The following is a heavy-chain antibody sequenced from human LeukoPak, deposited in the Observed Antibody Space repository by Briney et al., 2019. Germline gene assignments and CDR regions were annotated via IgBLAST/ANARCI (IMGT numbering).Heavy chain of an antibody. CDR3: ARLAYIVVVPAAIRVGYAFDI. CDR2: IYYSGST. CDR1: GGSISSSSYY. D-gene: IGHD2-2*01. V-gene: IGHV4-39*01. J-gene: IGHJ3*02. Sequence: SETLSLTCTVSGGSISSSSYYWGWLRQPPGKGLEWIGSIYYSGSTYYNPSLKSRVTISVDTSKNQFSLKLSSVTAADTAVYYCARLAYIVVVPAAIRVGYAFDIWGQGTMVTVSS.